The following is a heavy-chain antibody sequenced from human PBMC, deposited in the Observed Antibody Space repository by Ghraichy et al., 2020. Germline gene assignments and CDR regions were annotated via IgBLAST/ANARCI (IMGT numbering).Heavy chain of an antibody. Sequence: SETLSLTCTVSGGSIGSYYWSWIRQPPGKGLEWIGYIYYSGSTSYNPSLNSRVTISVDTSKNQFSLKLSSVTAADTAVYYCVRGRRSSGRHDAFDIWGQGTMVTVSS. CDR1: GGSIGSYY. D-gene: IGHD6-19*01. CDR3: VRGRRSSGRHDAFDI. J-gene: IGHJ3*02. V-gene: IGHV4-59*01. CDR2: IYYSGST.